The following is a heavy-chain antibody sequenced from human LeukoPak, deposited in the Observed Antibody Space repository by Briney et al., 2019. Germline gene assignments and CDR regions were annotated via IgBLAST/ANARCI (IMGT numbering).Heavy chain of an antibody. CDR1: GFTFNSSW. J-gene: IGHJ4*02. CDR3: AREWNGYDYVGEDY. CDR2: IRQDGSEK. V-gene: IGHV3-7*01. Sequence: GGSLRLSCAASGFTFNSSWMSWVREAPGKGLEWVANIRQDGSEKYYADSVKGRFNISRDNAKNSLYLQMNSLRAEDTAVYNCAREWNGYDYVGEDYWGQGTLVTVSS. D-gene: IGHD5-12*01.